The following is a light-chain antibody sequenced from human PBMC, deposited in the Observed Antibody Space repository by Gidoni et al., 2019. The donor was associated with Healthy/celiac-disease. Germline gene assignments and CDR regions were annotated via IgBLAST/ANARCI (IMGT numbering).Light chain of an antibody. V-gene: IGKV1-39*01. CDR1: QSISSY. Sequence: TQMTQSPSSLSASVGDRVTITCRASQSISSYLNWYQQKPGKAPKLLIYAASSLQSGVPSRFSGSGSGTDFTLTISSLQPEDFATYYCQQSYSTRWTFGQXTKVEIK. J-gene: IGKJ1*01. CDR3: QQSYSTRWT. CDR2: AAS.